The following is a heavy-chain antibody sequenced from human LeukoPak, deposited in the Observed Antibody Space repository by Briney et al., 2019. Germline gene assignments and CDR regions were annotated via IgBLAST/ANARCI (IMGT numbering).Heavy chain of an antibody. CDR3: AKSMENIVVYYMDV. V-gene: IGHV3-21*04. Sequence: PGGSLRLSCAASGFTFSSYEMNWVRQAPGKGLEWVSSISTSSSYIYYADSVKGRFTISRDNSKNTLYLQMNSLRAEDTAVYYCAKSMENIVVYYMDVWGKGTTVTVSS. CDR1: GFTFSSYE. CDR2: ISTSSSYI. J-gene: IGHJ6*03. D-gene: IGHD2-2*01.